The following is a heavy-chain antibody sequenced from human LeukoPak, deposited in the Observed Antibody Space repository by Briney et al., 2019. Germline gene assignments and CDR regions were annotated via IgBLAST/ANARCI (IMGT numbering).Heavy chain of an antibody. V-gene: IGHV1-2*02. J-gene: IGHJ3*02. CDR1: GYTFTSYG. CDR2: INPNSGGT. D-gene: IGHD2-2*01. CDR3: APGYCSSTSCLDAFDI. Sequence: GESLKVSCKASGYTFTSYGISWVRQAPGQGLEWMGWINPNSGGTKYAQKFQGRVTMTRDTSISTAYMELSSLRSDDTAVYYCAPGYCSSTSCLDAFDIWGQGTMVTVSS.